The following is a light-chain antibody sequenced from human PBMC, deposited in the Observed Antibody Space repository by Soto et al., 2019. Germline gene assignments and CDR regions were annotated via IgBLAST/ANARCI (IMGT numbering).Light chain of an antibody. J-gene: IGKJ1*01. CDR2: AAS. Sequence: DIQMTQSPSSLSASVGDRVTITCRASQGISNYLAWCQQKPGKVPNLLIYAASTLQSGVPSRFSGSGSGTDFTLTISSLQPEDVGTYYCQKYNSAPRTFGQATKVDIK. V-gene: IGKV1-27*01. CDR1: QGISNY. CDR3: QKYNSAPRT.